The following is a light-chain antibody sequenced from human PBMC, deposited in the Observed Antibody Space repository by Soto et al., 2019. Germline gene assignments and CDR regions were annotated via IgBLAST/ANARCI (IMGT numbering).Light chain of an antibody. CDR3: CSYATGSTYI. J-gene: IGLJ1*01. CDR2: EGN. CDR1: PSDVGGYIS. V-gene: IGLV2-23*01. Sequence: QSALTQPPSASGSPGQSVTISCTGTPSDVGGYISVSWYQQHPGKAPKLIIYEGNQRPSGVSNRFSGSRSGNTASLTISGLQAEDEADYFCCSYATGSTYIFGTGPKLTVL.